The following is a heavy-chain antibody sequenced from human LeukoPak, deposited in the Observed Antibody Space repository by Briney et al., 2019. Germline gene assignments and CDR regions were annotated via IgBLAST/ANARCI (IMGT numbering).Heavy chain of an antibody. CDR2: FSTSGST. Sequence: PSQTLSLTCTVSGGSISSGSYYWSWIRQPAGKGLEWIGRFSTSGSTNYNPSLKSRVTISIDTSKNQFSLKLSSVTAADTAVYYCARGGSMVRGTHWFDPWGQGTLVTVSS. J-gene: IGHJ5*02. V-gene: IGHV4-61*02. CDR1: GGSISSGSYY. CDR3: ARGGSMVRGTHWFDP. D-gene: IGHD3-10*01.